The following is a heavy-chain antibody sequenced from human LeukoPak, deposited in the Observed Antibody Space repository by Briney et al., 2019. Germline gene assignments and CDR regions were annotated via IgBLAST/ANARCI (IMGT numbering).Heavy chain of an antibody. Sequence: SVKVSRKASGGTFSSYAISWVRQAPGQGLEWMGRIIPILGIANYAQKFQGRVTITADKSTSTAYMELSSLRSEDTAVYYCARGRMTTVTDYYYYGMDVWGQGTTVTVSS. D-gene: IGHD4-17*01. J-gene: IGHJ6*02. CDR3: ARGRMTTVTDYYYYGMDV. CDR1: GGTFSSYA. CDR2: IIPILGIA. V-gene: IGHV1-69*04.